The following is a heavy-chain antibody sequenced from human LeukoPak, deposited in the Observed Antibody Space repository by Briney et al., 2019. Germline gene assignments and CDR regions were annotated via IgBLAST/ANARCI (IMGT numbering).Heavy chain of an antibody. V-gene: IGHV3-74*01. CDR3: ARGAARCGGDCSLD. Sequence: AGGPLTLSCAPSGFRISSFWKHWVRQAPGKGLVWVSRIDSYGSTTSYADSLKGRFTISRDNAKNTLYLQMNSLRAEDTAVYYCARGAARCGGDCSLDWGQGTLVTVSS. CDR1: GFRISSFW. J-gene: IGHJ4*02. CDR2: IDSYGSTT. D-gene: IGHD2-21*02.